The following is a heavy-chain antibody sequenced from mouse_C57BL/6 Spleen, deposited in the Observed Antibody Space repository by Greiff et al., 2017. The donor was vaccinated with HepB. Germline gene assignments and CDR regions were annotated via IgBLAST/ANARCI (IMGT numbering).Heavy chain of an antibody. V-gene: IGHV1-55*01. CDR3: ARTTVVHYFDY. Sequence: VQLQQSGAELVKPGASVKMSCKASGYTFTSYWITWVKQRPGQGLEWIGDIYPGSGSTNYNEKFKSKATLTVDTSSSTAYMQLSSLTAEDSSVDYCARTTVVHYFDYWGQGTSLTVSS. CDR1: GYTFTSYW. D-gene: IGHD1-1*01. J-gene: IGHJ2*02. CDR2: IYPGSGST.